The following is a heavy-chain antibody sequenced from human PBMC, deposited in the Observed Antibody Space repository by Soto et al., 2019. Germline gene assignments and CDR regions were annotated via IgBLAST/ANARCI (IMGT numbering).Heavy chain of an antibody. V-gene: IGHV3-11*01. Sequence: LRLSFAVSGFTFSTHYMSWIRQAPGKGLEWVSYIGTTGSTIYYADSVKGRFTISRDNAKNSLYLQMNSLRAEDTAVYFCARDRGGYLDYWGQGTLVTVAS. CDR1: GFTFSTHY. D-gene: IGHD3-10*01. CDR2: IGTTGSTI. CDR3: ARDRGGYLDY. J-gene: IGHJ4*02.